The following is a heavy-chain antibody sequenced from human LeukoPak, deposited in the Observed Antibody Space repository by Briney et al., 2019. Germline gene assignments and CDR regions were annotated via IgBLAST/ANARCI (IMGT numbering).Heavy chain of an antibody. J-gene: IGHJ4*02. V-gene: IGHV4-39*07. Sequence: SETRSLTCTVSGGSISSSSYYWGWIRQPPGKGLEWIGSIYYSGSTYYNPSLKSRVTISVDTSKNQFSLKLSSVTAADTAVYYCARLHYYDSSGRLYYFDYWGQGTLVTVSS. CDR1: GGSISSSSYY. D-gene: IGHD3-22*01. CDR3: ARLHYYDSSGRLYYFDY. CDR2: IYYSGST.